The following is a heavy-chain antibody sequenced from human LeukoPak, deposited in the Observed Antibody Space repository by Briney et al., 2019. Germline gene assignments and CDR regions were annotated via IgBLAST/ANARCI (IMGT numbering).Heavy chain of an antibody. CDR2: INPNSGGT. V-gene: IGHV1-2*02. D-gene: IGHD3-22*01. J-gene: IGHJ4*02. CDR1: GYTFTDYY. CDR3: ARASYYYDSSGYPGYYFDY. Sequence: ASVEVSCKASGYTFTDYYMHWVRQAPGQGLEWMGWINPNSGGTNYAQKFQGRVTMTRDTSISTAYMELSRLRSDDTAVYYCARASYYYDSSGYPGYYFDYWGQGTLVTVSS.